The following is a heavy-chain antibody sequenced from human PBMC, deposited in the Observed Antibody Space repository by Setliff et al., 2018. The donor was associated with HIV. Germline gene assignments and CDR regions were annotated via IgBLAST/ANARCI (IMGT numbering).Heavy chain of an antibody. CDR2: IDWDDDK. CDR1: GISLSTSGMC. D-gene: IGHD3-3*01. Sequence: SGPTLVNPTQTLTLTCTVSGISLSTSGMCLTWIRQPPGKALEWLARIDWDDDKYYAASLKTRLTISKDTSKNQVLLTMTSLDPVDTATYYCARTFFWSENYYMDVWGKGTTVTVSS. CDR3: ARTFFWSENYYMDV. V-gene: IGHV2-70*11. J-gene: IGHJ6*03.